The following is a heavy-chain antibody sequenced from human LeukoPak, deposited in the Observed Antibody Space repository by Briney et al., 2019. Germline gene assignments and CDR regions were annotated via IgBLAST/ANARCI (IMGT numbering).Heavy chain of an antibody. J-gene: IGHJ4*02. D-gene: IGHD3-3*01. Sequence: ASVKVSCKASGYTFTGYYMHWVRQAPGQGLEWMGWINPNSGGTNYAQKFQGRVTMTRDTSISTAYMELSRLRSDDTAVYYCARAASITIFGVPFPGYWGQGTLVTASS. CDR3: ARAASITIFGVPFPGY. CDR1: GYTFTGYY. V-gene: IGHV1-2*02. CDR2: INPNSGGT.